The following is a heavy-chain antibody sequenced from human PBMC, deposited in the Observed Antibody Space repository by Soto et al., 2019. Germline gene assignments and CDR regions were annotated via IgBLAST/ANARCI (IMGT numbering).Heavy chain of an antibody. V-gene: IGHV3-21*01. J-gene: IGHJ3*02. CDR1: GFTFSSYS. CDR3: ARVIIGGYGPEYAFDI. D-gene: IGHD5-12*01. Sequence: GGSLRLSCAASGFTFSSYSMNWVRQAPGKGLEWVSSISSSSSYIYYADSVKGRLTISRDNAKNSLYLQMNSLRAEDTAVYYCARVIIGGYGPEYAFDIWGQGTMVTVSS. CDR2: ISSSSSYI.